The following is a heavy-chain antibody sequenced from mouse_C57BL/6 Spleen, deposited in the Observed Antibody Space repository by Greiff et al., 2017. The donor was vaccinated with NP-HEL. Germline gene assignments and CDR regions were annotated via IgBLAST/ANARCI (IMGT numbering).Heavy chain of an antibody. CDR1: GYTFTDYY. Sequence: QVQLKQSGPELVKPGASVKISCKASGYTFTDYYINWVKQRPGQGLEWIGWIYPGSGNTKYNEKFKGKATLTVDTSSSTAYMQLSSLTSEDSAVYFCARDESYYYGSYWYFDVWGTGTTVTVSS. CDR2: IYPGSGNT. D-gene: IGHD1-1*01. J-gene: IGHJ1*03. V-gene: IGHV1-84*01. CDR3: ARDESYYYGSYWYFDV.